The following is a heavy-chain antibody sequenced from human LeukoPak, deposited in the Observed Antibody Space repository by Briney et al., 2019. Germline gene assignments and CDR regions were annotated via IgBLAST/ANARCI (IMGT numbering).Heavy chain of an antibody. D-gene: IGHD2-8*01. CDR3: AKDSRGYCSEGACYSIDY. V-gene: IGHV1-18*01. Sequence: ASVKVSCKTSGFTFAHYGINWVRQARGQGLEWMGWVSAYKDSTNFAQKFQGRVAMTTDTSTSTAYMELRSLTSDGTAVYFCAKDSRGYCSEGACYSIDYWGQGTLVTVAS. J-gene: IGHJ4*02. CDR2: VSAYKDST. CDR1: GFTFAHYG.